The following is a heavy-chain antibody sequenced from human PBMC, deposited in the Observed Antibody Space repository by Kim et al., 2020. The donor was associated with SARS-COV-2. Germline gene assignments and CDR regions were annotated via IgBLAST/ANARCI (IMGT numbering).Heavy chain of an antibody. CDR3: ARVGVYYDFWSGYYRPSGWFDP. CDR2: IKQDGSEK. CDR1: GFTFSSYW. V-gene: IGHV3-7*03. J-gene: IGHJ5*02. Sequence: GGSLRLSCAASGFTFSSYWMSWVRQAPGKGLEWVANIKQDGSEKYYVDSVKGRFTISRDNAKNSLYLQMNSLRAEDTAVYYCARVGVYYDFWSGYYRPSGWFDPWGQGTLVTVSS. D-gene: IGHD3-3*01.